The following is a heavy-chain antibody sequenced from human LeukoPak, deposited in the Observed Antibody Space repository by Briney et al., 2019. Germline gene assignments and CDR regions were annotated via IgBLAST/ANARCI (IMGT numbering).Heavy chain of an antibody. V-gene: IGHV3-21*01. J-gene: IGHJ4*02. Sequence: GGSLRLSCAASGFILSRYSMHWVRQPPGKGLEWVSSISSSSSYIYYADSVKGRFTISRDNAKNSLYLQMNSLRAEDTAVYYCARFNWNAEGIYWGQGTLVTVSS. CDR2: ISSSSSYI. CDR3: ARFNWNAEGIY. CDR1: GFILSRYS. D-gene: IGHD1-1*01.